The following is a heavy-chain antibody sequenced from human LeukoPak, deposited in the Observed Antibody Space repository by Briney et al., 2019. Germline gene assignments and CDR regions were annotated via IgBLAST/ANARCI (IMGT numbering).Heavy chain of an antibody. CDR2: ISSSGSTI. CDR1: GFTFSSYW. J-gene: IGHJ4*02. Sequence: PGGSLRLSCAASGFTFSSYWMNWVRQAPGRGLEWISYISSSGSTIFYTDSLKGRFTISRDNAKNSLYLQMNSLRADDTAVYYCARGPGLFPYFDYWGQGTLVTVSS. CDR3: ARGPGLFPYFDY. V-gene: IGHV3-48*04. D-gene: IGHD3/OR15-3a*01.